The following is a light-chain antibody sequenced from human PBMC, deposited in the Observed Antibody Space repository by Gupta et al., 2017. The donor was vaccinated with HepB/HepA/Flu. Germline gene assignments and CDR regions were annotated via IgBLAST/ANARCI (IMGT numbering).Light chain of an antibody. J-gene: IGKJ1*01. CDR3: QQYHNWGT. V-gene: IGKV3-15*01. CDR2: GAS. CDR1: QSISSN. Sequence: EILVTQSPATLSVSPGERATLSCRASQSISSNLAWYQQKPGQAPRLLIYGASTRATGIPARFSGSGYGKEFTLTISSLQSEEWAVYYCQQYHNWGTFGQGTKVE.